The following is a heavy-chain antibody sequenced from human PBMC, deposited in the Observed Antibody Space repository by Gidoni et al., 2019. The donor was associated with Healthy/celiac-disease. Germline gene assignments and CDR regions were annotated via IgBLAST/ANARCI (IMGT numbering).Heavy chain of an antibody. CDR3: AKEGGWGSSSWYPTYYYYYGMDV. CDR1: GFTFSSYA. D-gene: IGHD6-13*01. Sequence: EVQLVESGGGLVQPGGSLRLSCAASGFTFSSYAMSWVRQAPGKGLEWVSAISGSGGSTYYADSVKGRFTISRDNSKNTLYLQMNSLRAEDTAVYYCAKEGGWGSSSWYPTYYYYYGMDVWGQGTTVTVSS. V-gene: IGHV3-23*04. J-gene: IGHJ6*02. CDR2: ISGSGGST.